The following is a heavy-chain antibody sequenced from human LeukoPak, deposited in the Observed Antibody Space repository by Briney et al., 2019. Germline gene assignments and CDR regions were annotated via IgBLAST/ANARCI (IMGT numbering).Heavy chain of an antibody. D-gene: IGHD2-15*01. CDR1: GLTFSSYW. CDR2: IKQDGSEK. CDR3: LCWHFDY. J-gene: IGHJ4*02. V-gene: IGHV3-7*03. Sequence: PGGSLRLSCAASGLTFSSYWMSWVRQAPGKGLEWVANIKQDGSEKYYVDSVKGRFTISRDNAKNSLYLQMNSLRAEDTAVYYCLCWHFDYWGQGTLVTVSS.